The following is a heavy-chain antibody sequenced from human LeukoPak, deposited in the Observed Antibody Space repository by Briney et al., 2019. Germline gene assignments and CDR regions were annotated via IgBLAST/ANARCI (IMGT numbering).Heavy chain of an antibody. CDR1: GFTFRSYG. D-gene: IGHD4-17*01. CDR3: AKDPNGDYIGAFDM. J-gene: IGHJ3*02. V-gene: IGHV3-30*18. CDR2: ISYDGSKE. Sequence: GRSLRLSCAASGFTFRSYGMHWVRQAPGKGLEWVAVISYDGSKEHYGDSVKGRFTISRDNFKNTLYLQMNSLRAEDTAVYHCAKDPNGDYIGAFDMWGQGTMVTVSS.